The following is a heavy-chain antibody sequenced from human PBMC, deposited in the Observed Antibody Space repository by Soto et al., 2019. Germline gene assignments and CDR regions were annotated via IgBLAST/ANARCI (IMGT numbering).Heavy chain of an antibody. CDR2: IYYSGST. D-gene: IGHD3-9*01. CDR1: GGSISSGDYY. J-gene: IGHJ4*02. Sequence: QVQLQESGPGLVKPSQTLSLTCTVSGGSISSGDYYWGWIRQPPGKGLEWIGYIYYSGSTYYNPSLKSRVTISVDTSKNQFSLKLSSVTAADTALYYCARVEYYDIFTGYGFDYWGQGTLVTVSS. CDR3: ARVEYYDIFTGYGFDY. V-gene: IGHV4-30-4*01.